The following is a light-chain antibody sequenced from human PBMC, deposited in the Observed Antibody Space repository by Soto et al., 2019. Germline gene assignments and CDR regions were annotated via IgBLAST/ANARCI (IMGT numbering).Light chain of an antibody. V-gene: IGLV2-14*01. CDR2: EVR. CDR3: TSYSPTGALV. CDR1: NTDVGGYNY. J-gene: IGLJ6*01. Sequence: QSALTQPASVSGSPGQSITVSCTGTNTDVGGYNYVSWYQHRPGKAPRLMIYEVRNRLSGVSNRFSGSNSGNTASLTISVLQSEDEADYYCTSYSPTGALVFGSGPTVTVL.